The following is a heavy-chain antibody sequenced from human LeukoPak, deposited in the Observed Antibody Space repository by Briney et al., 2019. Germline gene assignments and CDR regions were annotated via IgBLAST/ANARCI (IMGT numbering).Heavy chain of an antibody. CDR2: ISGSGGNT. J-gene: IGHJ4*02. CDR3: AKDPDKIYGYFSY. D-gene: IGHD5-18*01. V-gene: IGHV3-23*01. CDR1: GFTFSSYA. Sequence: QSGGSLTLSCAASGFTFSSYAMSWVRQAPGKGLEWVSAISGSGGNTYYADSVKGRFTISRDNSKNTLYLQMNSLRAEDTAVYYCAKDPDKIYGYFSYWGQGTLVTVSS.